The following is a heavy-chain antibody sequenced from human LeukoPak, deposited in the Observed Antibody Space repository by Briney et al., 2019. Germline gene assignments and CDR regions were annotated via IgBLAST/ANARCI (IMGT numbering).Heavy chain of an antibody. Sequence: KSGDTLSLTCTFSCVSIRNYYWRLIRQPPGEGLEGMGRIYSSGSTYYSPSLNSRVTMSRHRPKNQISLRLSSLTAADTATYYCARDYCSTTICYKGVVSGSYYYMDVWGQGTTVTVSS. CDR3: ARDYCSTTICYKGVVSGSYYYMDV. CDR1: CVSIRNYY. D-gene: IGHD2-2*02. V-gene: IGHV4-4*07. J-gene: IGHJ6*03. CDR2: IYSSGST.